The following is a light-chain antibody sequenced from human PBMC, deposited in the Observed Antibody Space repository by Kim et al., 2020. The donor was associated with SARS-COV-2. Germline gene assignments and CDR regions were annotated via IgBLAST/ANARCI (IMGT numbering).Light chain of an antibody. J-gene: IGLJ3*02. CDR1: SLRKYF. CDR2: AKN. CDR3: NSRDSSGNHWV. V-gene: IGLV3-19*01. Sequence: ALGQTVRITCQGDSLRKYFASWYQQKPGQAPVLVIYAKNNRTSGIPDRFSGSNSGNTASLTITGAQAEDEADYYCNSRDSSGNHWVFGGGTQLTVL.